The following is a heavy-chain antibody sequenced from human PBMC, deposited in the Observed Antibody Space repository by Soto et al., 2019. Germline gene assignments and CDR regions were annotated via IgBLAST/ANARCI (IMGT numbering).Heavy chain of an antibody. V-gene: IGHV3-30-3*01. D-gene: IGHD2-15*01. J-gene: IGHJ4*02. CDR3: ARSSSTVVGFDY. CDR2: ISYDGSNK. CDR1: GFTFSSYA. Sequence: GGSLRLSCAASGFTFSSYAMHWVRQAPGKGLEWVAVISYDGSNKYYADSVKGQFTISRDNSKNTLYLQMNSLRAEDTAVYYCARSSSTVVGFDYWGQGTLVTVSS.